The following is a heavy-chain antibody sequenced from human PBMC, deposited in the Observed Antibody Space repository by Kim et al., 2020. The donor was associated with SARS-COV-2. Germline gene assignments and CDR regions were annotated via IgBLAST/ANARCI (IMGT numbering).Heavy chain of an antibody. CDR2: T. Sequence: TNYNPSLKSRVTISVDTSKNQFSLKLSSVTAADTAVYYCARGLGGSYFDYWGQGTLVTVSS. V-gene: IGHV4-59*09. D-gene: IGHD1-26*01. J-gene: IGHJ4*02. CDR3: ARGLGGSYFDY.